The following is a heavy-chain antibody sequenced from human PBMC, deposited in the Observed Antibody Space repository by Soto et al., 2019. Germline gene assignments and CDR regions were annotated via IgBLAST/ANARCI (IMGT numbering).Heavy chain of an antibody. J-gene: IGHJ4*02. D-gene: IGHD3-22*01. Sequence: KGLEWLGWINPSDGNRHFAQKFEDRVILTTPPSTNTVFLEMRSLKSDDTAIYSCARGRLRAYDSSGFYSWGQGTLLTVYS. V-gene: IGHV1-18*01. CDR2: INPSDGNR. CDR3: ARGRLRAYDSSGFYS.